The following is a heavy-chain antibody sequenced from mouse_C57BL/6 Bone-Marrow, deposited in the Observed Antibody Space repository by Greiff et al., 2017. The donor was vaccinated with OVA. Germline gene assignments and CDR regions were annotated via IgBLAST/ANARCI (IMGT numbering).Heavy chain of an antibody. CDR3: AYYGSLYWYFDV. Sequence: ESGAELARPGASVKLSCKASGYTFTSYGISWVKQRTGQGLEWIGEIYPRSGNPYYNEKFKGKATLTADKSSSTAYMELRSLTSEDSAVYFCAYYGSLYWYFDVWGTGTTVTVSS. D-gene: IGHD1-1*01. V-gene: IGHV1-81*01. CDR2: IYPRSGNP. J-gene: IGHJ1*03. CDR1: GYTFTSYG.